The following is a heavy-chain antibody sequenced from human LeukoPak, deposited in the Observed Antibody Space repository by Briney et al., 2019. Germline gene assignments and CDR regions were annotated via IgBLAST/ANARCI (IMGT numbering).Heavy chain of an antibody. D-gene: IGHD2-15*01. Sequence: GGSLRLSCAASGFTFSDYNMRWIRQAPGKGLEWVSSVSRSGSTKYYADSVKGRFTISRDNAKNSLFLQMNSLRAEDTAVYYCARVLGYCSGGNCYSGGLGYMDVWGKGTTVTISS. CDR1: GFTFSDYN. V-gene: IGHV3-11*01. CDR3: ARVLGYCSGGNCYSGGLGYMDV. CDR2: VSRSGSTK. J-gene: IGHJ6*03.